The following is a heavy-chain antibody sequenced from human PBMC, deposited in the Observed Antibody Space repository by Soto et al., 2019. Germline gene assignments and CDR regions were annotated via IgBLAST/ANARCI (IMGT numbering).Heavy chain of an antibody. J-gene: IGHJ6*04. CDR3: ARHTQYYGLDV. D-gene: IGHD4-4*01. CDR2: IYAGDSDT. CDR1: GVNSW. Sequence: VESLTISRSVSGVNSWLACVPQMPGKGLDYVGIIYAGDSDTRYSPSFQGQVTISVDKSISTPFLQGSSLKASDTAVYYCARHTQYYGLDVWGKGTEVTVSS. V-gene: IGHV5-51*01.